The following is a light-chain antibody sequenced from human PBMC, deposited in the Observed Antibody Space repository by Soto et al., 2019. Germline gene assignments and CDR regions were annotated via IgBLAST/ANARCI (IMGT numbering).Light chain of an antibody. CDR1: QSISSY. Sequence: DIQMTQSPSSLSASVGDRVTITCRASQSISSYLNWYQQKPGKAPKLLIYAASSLQSGVPSRFSGSGSGADFTLTISSLQPEDFATYYCQDGAFGQGTKVEIK. CDR2: AAS. J-gene: IGKJ1*01. V-gene: IGKV1-39*01. CDR3: QDGA.